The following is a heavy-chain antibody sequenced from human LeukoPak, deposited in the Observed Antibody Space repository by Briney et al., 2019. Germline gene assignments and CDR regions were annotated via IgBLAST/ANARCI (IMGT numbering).Heavy chain of an antibody. CDR2: IKEDGSEK. CDR1: GFTFSSYW. Sequence: GGSLRLSCAASGFTFSSYWMNWVRQAPGKGLEWVANIKEDGSEKNYVDSVKGRFTISRDNAKNSLYLQMNSLRAEDTAVYYCARGHYYDSSGYSGYWGQGTLVTISS. D-gene: IGHD3-22*01. J-gene: IGHJ4*02. V-gene: IGHV3-7*01. CDR3: ARGHYYDSSGYSGY.